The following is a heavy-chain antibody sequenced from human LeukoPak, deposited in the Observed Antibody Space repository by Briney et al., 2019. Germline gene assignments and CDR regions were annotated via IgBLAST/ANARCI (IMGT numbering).Heavy chain of an antibody. J-gene: IGHJ6*02. D-gene: IGHD6-19*01. Sequence: GGSLRLSCAASGFNFSSYWMSWVRQAPGKGLEWVANIKQDGSEKYYVDSVKGRFTISRDNAKNSLYLQMNSLRAEDTAVYYCARALLIAVAGTPYYYGMDVWGQGTTVTVSS. CDR3: ARALLIAVAGTPYYYGMDV. CDR2: IKQDGSEK. CDR1: GFNFSSYW. V-gene: IGHV3-7*05.